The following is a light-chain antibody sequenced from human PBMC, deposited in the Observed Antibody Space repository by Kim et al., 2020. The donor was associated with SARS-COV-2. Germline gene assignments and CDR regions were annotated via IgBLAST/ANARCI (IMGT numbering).Light chain of an antibody. J-gene: IGKJ4*01. CDR3: QQSHSAPLLT. V-gene: IGKV1-39*01. Sequence: DIQMTQYPSSLAASVGDRVTIACRASQSINTYLNWYQQKPGKAPKLLIYAASTLESGVPSRFSGSGSGTDFTLTISSLQPEDFATYYCQQSHSAPLLTFGGGTKVDIK. CDR1: QSINTY. CDR2: AAS.